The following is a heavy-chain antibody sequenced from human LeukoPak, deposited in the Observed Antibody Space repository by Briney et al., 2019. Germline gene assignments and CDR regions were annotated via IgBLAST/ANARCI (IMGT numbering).Heavy chain of an antibody. CDR3: ARGIEADDY. CDR1: GFTFSNYW. D-gene: IGHD2-15*01. Sequence: PGGSLRLSCAASGFTFSNYWMSWVRQVPGKGLEWLANIKVDGSETYYVDSLKGRFTISRDNAKNSVYLQMNSLRVEDTAVYYCARGIEADDYWGQGTLVTVSS. CDR2: IKVDGSET. V-gene: IGHV3-7*01. J-gene: IGHJ4*02.